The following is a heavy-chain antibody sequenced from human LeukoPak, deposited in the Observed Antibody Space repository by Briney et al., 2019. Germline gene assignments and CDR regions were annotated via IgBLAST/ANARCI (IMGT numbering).Heavy chain of an antibody. J-gene: IGHJ5*02. CDR1: GFTFSIYS. D-gene: IGHD6-19*01. CDR3: ARDPLAVAGSIHYNWFDP. Sequence: GGSLRLSCAASGFTFSIYSMNWARQAPGKGLEWVSYISSSSSTIYYADSVKGRFTISRDNAKNSLYLQMDSLRDEDTAVFYCARDPLAVAGSIHYNWFDPWGQGTLVTVSS. CDR2: ISSSSSTI. V-gene: IGHV3-48*02.